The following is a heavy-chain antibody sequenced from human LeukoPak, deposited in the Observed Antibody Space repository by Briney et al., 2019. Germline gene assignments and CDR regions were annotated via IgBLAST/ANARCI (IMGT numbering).Heavy chain of an antibody. D-gene: IGHD3-22*01. CDR1: GFTFSSYS. Sequence: GGSLRLSCAASGFTFSSYSMNWVRQAPGKGLEWVSSISSSSSYIYYADSVKGRFTISRDNAKNSLYLQMNSLRAEDTAVYYCARDSGDYYDSSGILDYWGQGTLVTVSS. V-gene: IGHV3-21*01. CDR2: ISSSSSYI. J-gene: IGHJ4*02. CDR3: ARDSGDYYDSSGILDY.